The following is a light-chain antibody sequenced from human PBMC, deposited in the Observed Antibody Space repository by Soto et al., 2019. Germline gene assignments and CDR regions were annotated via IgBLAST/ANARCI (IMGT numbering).Light chain of an antibody. Sequence: EIVLTESPGTLSLSPGERATLSCRASQSVHSNYLAWYQHQPGQAPRLLIYGTTNRASGIPDRFSGRGSGTDFTLTISILQPEDCAVYYRQHYDPSPTFGQGTKVEIK. CDR1: QSVHSNY. CDR2: GTT. V-gene: IGKV3-20*01. CDR3: QHYDPSPT. J-gene: IGKJ1*01.